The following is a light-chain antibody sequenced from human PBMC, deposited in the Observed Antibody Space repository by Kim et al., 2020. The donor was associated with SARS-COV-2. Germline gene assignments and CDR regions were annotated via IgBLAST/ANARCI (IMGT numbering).Light chain of an antibody. CDR2: QHN. V-gene: IGLV3-1*01. Sequence: SYELTQPPSLSVSPGQTASITCSGDKLGDKYACWYQQKPGQSPVLVIYQHNKRPSGIPERFSGSNSGNTATLTISGTQAMDEADYYCQAWDSSTVVFGGGTKLTVL. J-gene: IGLJ2*01. CDR1: KLGDKY. CDR3: QAWDSSTVV.